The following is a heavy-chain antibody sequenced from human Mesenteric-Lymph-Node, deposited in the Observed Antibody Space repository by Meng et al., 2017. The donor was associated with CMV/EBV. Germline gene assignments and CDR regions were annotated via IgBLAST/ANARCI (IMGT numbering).Heavy chain of an antibody. Sequence: GSLRLSCTVSGGSISSYYWSWIRQPPGKGLEWIGYIYYSGSTNYNPSLKSRVTISVDTSKNQFSLKLSSVTAADTAVYYCARDTSLFYYFDYWGQGTVVTVSS. CDR1: GGSISSYY. V-gene: IGHV4-59*01. CDR3: ARDTSLFYYFDY. J-gene: IGHJ4*02. D-gene: IGHD2/OR15-2a*01. CDR2: IYYSGST.